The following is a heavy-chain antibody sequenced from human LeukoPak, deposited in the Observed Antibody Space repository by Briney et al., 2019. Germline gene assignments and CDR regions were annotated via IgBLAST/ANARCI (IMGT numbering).Heavy chain of an antibody. CDR3: ARVFLAYCSSTSCYNRWYFDY. CDR1: GGSFSGYY. CDR2: INHSGST. Sequence: SETLSLTWAVYGGSFSGYYWSWIRQPPGKGLEWIGEINHSGSTNYNPSLKSRVTISVDTSKNQFSLKLSSVTAADTAVYYCARVFLAYCSSTSCYNRWYFDYWGQGTLVTVS. V-gene: IGHV4-34*01. J-gene: IGHJ4*02. D-gene: IGHD2-2*02.